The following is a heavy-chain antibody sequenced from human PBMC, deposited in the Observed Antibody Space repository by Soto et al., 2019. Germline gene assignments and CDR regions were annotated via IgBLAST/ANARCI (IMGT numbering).Heavy chain of an antibody. CDR1: VFTFRSYV. D-gene: IGHD2-2*01. Sequence: SLRLSFASSVFTFRSYVMHLVRPAPGKGLEWVAVIWYDGSNKYYADSVKGRFTISRDNSKNTLYLQMNSLRAEDTTVYYCARDEGVGGYCSSTSCKNRYYYYGMDVWGQGTTVTVSS. CDR2: IWYDGSNK. CDR3: ARDEGVGGYCSSTSCKNRYYYYGMDV. J-gene: IGHJ6*02. V-gene: IGHV3-33*01.